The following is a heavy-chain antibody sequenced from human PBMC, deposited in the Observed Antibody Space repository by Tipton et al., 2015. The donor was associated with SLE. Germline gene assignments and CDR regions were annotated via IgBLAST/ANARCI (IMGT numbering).Heavy chain of an antibody. Sequence: TPSLTCTVSGGSISSGSYYWSWIRQPAGKGLEWIGRIYTSGSTNYNPSLKSRVTISVDPSKNQFSLKLSSVTAADTAVYYCARAPRYYYDSSYFDYWGQGTLVTVSS. CDR1: GGSISSGSYY. V-gene: IGHV4-61*02. CDR2: IYTSGST. J-gene: IGHJ4*02. D-gene: IGHD3-22*01. CDR3: ARAPRYYYDSSYFDY.